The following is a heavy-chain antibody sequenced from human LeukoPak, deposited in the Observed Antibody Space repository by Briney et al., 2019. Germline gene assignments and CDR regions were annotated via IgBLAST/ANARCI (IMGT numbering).Heavy chain of an antibody. CDR1: GYTFTSYD. CDR3: ARSRVWNRLFDP. D-gene: IGHD1-1*01. J-gene: IGHJ5*02. CDR2: MNPNSGNT. Sequence: ASVKVSCKASGYTFTSYDINWVRQATGQGLEWMGWMNPNSGNTGYAQKFQGRVTMTRNTSLSTAYMELSSLRSEDTAVYYCARSRVWNRLFDPWGQGTLVTVSS. V-gene: IGHV1-8*01.